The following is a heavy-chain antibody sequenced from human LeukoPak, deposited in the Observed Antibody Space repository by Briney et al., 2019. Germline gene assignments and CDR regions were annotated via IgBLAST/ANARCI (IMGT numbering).Heavy chain of an antibody. CDR2: ISGSGGST. Sequence: GGSLRLSCAASGFTISSYAMSWVRQAPGKGLEWVSAISGSGGSTYYADSVKGRFTISRDNSKNTLYLQMNSLRAEDTAVYYCAKDPLVRGVTYDYWGQGTLVTVSS. CDR3: AKDPLVRGVTYDY. CDR1: GFTISSYA. V-gene: IGHV3-23*01. J-gene: IGHJ4*02. D-gene: IGHD3-10*01.